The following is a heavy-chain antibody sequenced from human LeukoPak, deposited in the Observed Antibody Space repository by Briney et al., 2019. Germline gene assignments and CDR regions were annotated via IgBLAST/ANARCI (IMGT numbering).Heavy chain of an antibody. D-gene: IGHD1-1*01. Sequence: SETLSLTCTVSGGSINSPTNYWGWLRQPQGPGLEWIVSIDVSGNPFYNAALQSRVTISVDAPKSQFSLRLTSVAAADTAVYYCARRSKDDSHARVGYFLYWGQGILVTVSS. CDR2: IDVSGNP. CDR3: ARRSKDDSHARVGYFLY. J-gene: IGHJ4*02. CDR1: GGSINSPTNY. V-gene: IGHV4-39*01.